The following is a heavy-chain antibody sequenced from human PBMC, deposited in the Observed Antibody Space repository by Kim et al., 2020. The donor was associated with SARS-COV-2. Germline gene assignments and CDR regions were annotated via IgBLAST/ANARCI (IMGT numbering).Heavy chain of an antibody. CDR2: IYYSGST. Sequence: SETLSLTCTVSGGSISSSSYYWGWIRQPPGKGLEWIGSIYYSGSTYYNPSLKSRVTISVDTSKNQFSLKLSSVTAADTAVYYCARGTPRWDDYGDYGWGWFDPWGQGTLVTVSS. V-gene: IGHV4-39*07. D-gene: IGHD4-17*01. CDR1: GGSISSSSYY. J-gene: IGHJ5*02. CDR3: ARGTPRWDDYGDYGWGWFDP.